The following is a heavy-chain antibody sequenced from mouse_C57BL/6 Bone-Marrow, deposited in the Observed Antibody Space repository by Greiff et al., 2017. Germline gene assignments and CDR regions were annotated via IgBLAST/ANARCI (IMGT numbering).Heavy chain of an antibody. D-gene: IGHD1-1*01. CDR1: GFTFSSYG. J-gene: IGHJ1*03. Sequence: EVQLVESGGDLVKPGGSLKLSCAASGFTFSSYGMSWVRQTPDKRLEWVATISSGGSYTYYPDSVKGRVTISRDNAKNTLYLQMSSLKSEDTAMFYGATRYYYGSSLRYFDVWGTGTTVTVSS. V-gene: IGHV5-6*01. CDR2: ISSGGSYT. CDR3: ATRYYYGSSLRYFDV.